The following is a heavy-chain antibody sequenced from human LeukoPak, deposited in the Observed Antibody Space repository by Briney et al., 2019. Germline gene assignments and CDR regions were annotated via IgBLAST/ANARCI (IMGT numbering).Heavy chain of an antibody. J-gene: IGHJ4*02. CDR1: GFTFTTYW. D-gene: IGHD2/OR15-2a*01. V-gene: IGHV3-74*01. CDR3: ARDLLSGFVPCAH. Sequence: PGGSLSLSCAASGFTFTTYWMHWVRQAPGKGLVWVSRINPDGSSTTYADSVKGRFTISRDNAKNTLYLQMTSLRAEDAAVYYCARDLLSGFVPCAHWGQGTLVTVSS. CDR2: INPDGSST.